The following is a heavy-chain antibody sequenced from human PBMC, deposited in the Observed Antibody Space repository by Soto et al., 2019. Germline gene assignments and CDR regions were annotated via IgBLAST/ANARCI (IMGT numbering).Heavy chain of an antibody. CDR2: ITYSAGST. CDR3: AKKLHFGSGTYYFYFDY. D-gene: IGHD3-10*01. V-gene: IGHV3-23*01. Sequence: EVQLLESGGGLVQPGGSLRLSWAASGFTFSHYAMSWVRQAPGKGLEWVSTITYSAGSTYYADSVKGRFIISRDNSKNTLYLQMNSLRVEDTAVYYCAKKLHFGSGTYYFYFDYWGQGTLVTVSS. CDR1: GFTFSHYA. J-gene: IGHJ4*02.